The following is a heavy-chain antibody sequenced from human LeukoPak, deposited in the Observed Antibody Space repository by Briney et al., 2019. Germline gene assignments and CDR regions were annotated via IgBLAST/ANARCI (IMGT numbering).Heavy chain of an antibody. Sequence: SETLSLTCSVSGSSISSDYYWGWVRQPPGKGLEWIGSIKHRGRSYYNPSLKSRVTISVDTSKNQFSLQLSSVTAADTAVYYCARVVGATSIDYWGQGILVAVSS. CDR2: IKHRGRS. D-gene: IGHD2-15*01. V-gene: IGHV4-38-2*02. J-gene: IGHJ4*02. CDR3: ARVVGATSIDY. CDR1: GSSISSDYY.